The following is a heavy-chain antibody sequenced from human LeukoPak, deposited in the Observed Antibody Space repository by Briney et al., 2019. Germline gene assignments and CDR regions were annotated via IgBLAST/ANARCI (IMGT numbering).Heavy chain of an antibody. Sequence: ASVKVSCKASGYTFTGYYIHWVRQAPGQGLEWMGWVNPNSGDTKYAQKFQGRVTMTRDTSISTAYMELTRLRSDDTAVYYCARYGSGSYYTLAYWGQGSLVTVSS. D-gene: IGHD3-10*01. CDR3: ARYGSGSYYTLAY. CDR2: VNPNSGDT. J-gene: IGHJ4*02. CDR1: GYTFTGYY. V-gene: IGHV1-2*02.